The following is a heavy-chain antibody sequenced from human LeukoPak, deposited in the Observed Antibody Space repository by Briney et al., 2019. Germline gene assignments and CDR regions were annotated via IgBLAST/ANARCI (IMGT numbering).Heavy chain of an antibody. J-gene: IGHJ6*02. D-gene: IGHD6-19*01. CDR3: AREGSERYRSQTGNYYYYYYGLDV. CDR2: IYTNGST. CDR1: GGSIRSYY. V-gene: IGHV4-4*07. Sequence: SETLSLTCSVSGGSIRSYYWSWIRQPAGRGLEWIGRIYTNGSTNYNPSLKSRVTMSEDTSKNQFSLKLSSVTAADTAVYYCAREGSERYRSQTGNYYYYYYGLDVWGQGTTVTVSS.